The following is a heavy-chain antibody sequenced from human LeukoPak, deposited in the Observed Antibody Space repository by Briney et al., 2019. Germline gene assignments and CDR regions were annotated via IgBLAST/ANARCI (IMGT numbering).Heavy chain of an antibody. CDR1: GFTFSSYW. V-gene: IGHV3-74*01. Sequence: GGSLRLSCAASGFTFSSYWMHWVRQAPGKGLVRVSRINSDGSTINYADSVKGRFTISRDNAKNTRYLQMDSLRAEDTAVYYCTRETVVVATASLGYWGLGTLVTVSS. CDR3: TRETVVVATASLGY. J-gene: IGHJ1*01. D-gene: IGHD2-2*01. CDR2: INSDGSTI.